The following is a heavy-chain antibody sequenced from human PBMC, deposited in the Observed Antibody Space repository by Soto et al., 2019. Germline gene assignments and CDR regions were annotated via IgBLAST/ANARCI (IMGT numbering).Heavy chain of an antibody. D-gene: IGHD6-19*01. J-gene: IGHJ4*02. CDR1: GFAFSNYG. V-gene: IGHV3-30*18. CDR2: ISYDGSNK. Sequence: PGGSLRLSCAASGFAFSNYGMHWVRQAPGKGLEWVAVISYDGSNKYYVDSVKGRFTISRDNSKNTLFLQMNSLRDEDTAVYYCAKDLQWLVQGPYLWGQGTLVTVSS. CDR3: AKDLQWLVQGPYL.